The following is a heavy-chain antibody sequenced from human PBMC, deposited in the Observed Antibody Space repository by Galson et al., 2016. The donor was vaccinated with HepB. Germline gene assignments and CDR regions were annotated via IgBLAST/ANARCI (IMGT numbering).Heavy chain of an antibody. CDR2: INRDGGET. V-gene: IGHV3-7*01. J-gene: IGHJ3*02. CDR1: GFTFSRYS. D-gene: IGHD2-8*01. Sequence: SVRLSCAASGFTFSRYSMNWIRQAPGKGPEWVANINRDGGETYYVDYVKGRFSISRDNAQNAQHLQMKSRRAEDTAVYYCARDSRYCTNIDCKGDAFDIWGQGTMVTVSS. CDR3: ARDSRYCTNIDCKGDAFDI.